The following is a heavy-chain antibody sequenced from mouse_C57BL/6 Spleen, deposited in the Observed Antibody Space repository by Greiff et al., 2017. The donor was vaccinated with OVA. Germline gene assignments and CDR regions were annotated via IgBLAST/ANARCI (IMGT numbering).Heavy chain of an antibody. CDR1: GFTFSDSY. V-gene: IGHV5-12*01. CDR2: ISNGGGST. CDR3: ARHDYDEGDY. D-gene: IGHD2-4*01. Sequence: EVKLVESGGGLVQPGGSLKLSCAASGFTFSDSYMYWVRQTPEKRLEWVAYISNGGGSTYYPDTVKGRFTISRDNAKNTLYLQMSRLKSEDTAMYYCARHDYDEGDYWGQGTSGTVSS. J-gene: IGHJ4*01.